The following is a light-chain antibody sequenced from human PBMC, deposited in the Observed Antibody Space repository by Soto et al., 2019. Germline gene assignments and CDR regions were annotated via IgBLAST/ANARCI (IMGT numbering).Light chain of an antibody. J-gene: IGKJ1*01. CDR1: QSVRSN. V-gene: IGKV3-15*01. CDR2: DAS. CDR3: HQYNTWPRT. Sequence: EIVMPQSPATLSVSPGERSTLSGRASQSVRSNLAWYQQKPGQAPRLLIYDASTRATGIPARFSGSGSGTEFTLTISSLQSEEFAVYYCHQYNTWPRTFGQGTKVDIK.